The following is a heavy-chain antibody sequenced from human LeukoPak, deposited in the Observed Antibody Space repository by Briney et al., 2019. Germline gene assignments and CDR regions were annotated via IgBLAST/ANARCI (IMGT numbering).Heavy chain of an antibody. CDR1: GGSFSGYY. J-gene: IGHJ4*02. D-gene: IGHD3-22*01. CDR3: ARDTTNVYYYDTSGYDH. Sequence: PSETLSLTCAVYGGSFSGYYWSWIRQPPGKGLEWIGYIYYSGSTSYNPSLNSRVTISLDTSKNQFSLKLSSVTAADTAIYYCARDTTNVYYYDTSGYDHWGQGTLVTVSS. V-gene: IGHV4-59*01. CDR2: IYYSGST.